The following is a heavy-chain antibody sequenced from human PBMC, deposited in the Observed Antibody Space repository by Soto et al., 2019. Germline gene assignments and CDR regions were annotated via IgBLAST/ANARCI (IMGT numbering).Heavy chain of an antibody. D-gene: IGHD3-3*02. CDR3: AGHFVNWFDP. Sequence: GESLKISCKGSGYSLTSYWISWVRQMPGKGLEWMGRIDPSDSYTNYSPSFQGHVTISADKSISTAYLQWSSLKASDTAMYYCAGHFVNWFDPWGQGTLVTVSS. J-gene: IGHJ5*02. V-gene: IGHV5-10-1*01. CDR2: IDPSDSYT. CDR1: GYSLTSYW.